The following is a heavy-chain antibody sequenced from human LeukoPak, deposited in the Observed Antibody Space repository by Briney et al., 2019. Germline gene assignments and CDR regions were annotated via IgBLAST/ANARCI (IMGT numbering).Heavy chain of an antibody. Sequence: ASVKVSCKASGYTFTGYYMHWVRQAPGQGLEWMGWINPNSGGTNYAQKFQGRVTMTRDTSISTAYMELSRLRADDPAVYYCARDLSGIAVAGAFDPWGQGTLVTVSS. J-gene: IGHJ5*02. D-gene: IGHD6-19*01. V-gene: IGHV1-2*02. CDR3: ARDLSGIAVAGAFDP. CDR2: INPNSGGT. CDR1: GYTFTGYY.